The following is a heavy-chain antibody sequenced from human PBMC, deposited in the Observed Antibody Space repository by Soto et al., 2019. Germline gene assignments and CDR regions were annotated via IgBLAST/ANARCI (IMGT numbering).Heavy chain of an antibody. D-gene: IGHD2-15*01. Sequence: QVQLVQSGAEVKEPGASVKVSCKASGYPFTSYSFSWVRQAPGQGLEWMGWSSAYNGDTRYAQKFQGRVTMTADPSXDPXDMELRSLRSDDTGVYYCAREGAVVGSAVYYGMDVWGQGTMVTVS. CDR1: GYPFTSYS. CDR3: AREGAVVGSAVYYGMDV. V-gene: IGHV1-18*04. CDR2: SSAYNGDT. J-gene: IGHJ6*02.